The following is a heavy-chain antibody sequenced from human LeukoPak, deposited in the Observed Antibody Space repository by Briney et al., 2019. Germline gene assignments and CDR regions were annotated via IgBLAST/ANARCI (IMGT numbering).Heavy chain of an antibody. CDR1: GYTFTGYY. D-gene: IGHD3-22*01. Sequence: ASVKVSCKASGYTFTGYYMHWVRQAPGQGLEWMGWINPNSGGTNYAQKFQGRVTMTRDTSIGTAYMELSRLRSDDTAVYYCARQYYYDSSGYFDYWGQGTLVTVSS. CDR3: ARQYYYDSSGYFDY. CDR2: INPNSGGT. V-gene: IGHV1-2*02. J-gene: IGHJ4*02.